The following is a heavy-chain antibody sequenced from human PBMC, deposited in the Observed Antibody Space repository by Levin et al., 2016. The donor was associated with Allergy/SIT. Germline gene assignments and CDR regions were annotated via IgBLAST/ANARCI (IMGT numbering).Heavy chain of an antibody. Sequence: ASVKVSCKASAYVFSGYHMNWVRQAPGQGLEWMGRINLDSGGTDYEQKFQGRVTMTRDTSISTAYMELSSLISDDTAVYYCAALGGVGLLPPARLDPWGQGTQVIVSS. V-gene: IGHV1-2*06. J-gene: IGHJ5*02. CDR2: INLDSGGT. CDR3: AALGGVGLLPPARLDP. CDR1: AYVFSGYH. D-gene: IGHD1-26*01.